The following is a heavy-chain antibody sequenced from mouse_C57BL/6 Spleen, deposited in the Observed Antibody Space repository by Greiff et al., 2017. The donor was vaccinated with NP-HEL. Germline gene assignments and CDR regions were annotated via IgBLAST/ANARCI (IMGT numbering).Heavy chain of an antibody. CDR2: IYPGSGNT. CDR3: ARDSYYYGSSPYYFDY. CDR1: GYTFTDYY. V-gene: IGHV1-76*01. J-gene: IGHJ2*01. Sequence: QVQLKESGAELVRPGASVKLSCKASGYTFTDYYINWVKQRPGQGLEWIARIYPGSGNTYYNEKFKGKATLTAEKSSSTAYMQLSSLTSEDSAVYFCARDSYYYGSSPYYFDYWGQGTTLTVSS. D-gene: IGHD1-1*01.